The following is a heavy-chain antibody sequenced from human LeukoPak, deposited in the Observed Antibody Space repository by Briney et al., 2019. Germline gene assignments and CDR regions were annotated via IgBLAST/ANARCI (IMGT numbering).Heavy chain of an antibody. J-gene: IGHJ4*02. CDR3: ARGVRYFDWSSYFDY. D-gene: IGHD3-9*01. CDR1: EFTFSDYY. CDR2: ISSSGTTI. Sequence: GGSLTLSCAASEFTFSDYYMSWIRQAPGKGLEWVSYISSSGTTIYYADSVKGRFTISRDNAKNSLYLQMYSLRAEDTAVYYCARGVRYFDWSSYFDYWGQGTLVTVSS. V-gene: IGHV3-11*01.